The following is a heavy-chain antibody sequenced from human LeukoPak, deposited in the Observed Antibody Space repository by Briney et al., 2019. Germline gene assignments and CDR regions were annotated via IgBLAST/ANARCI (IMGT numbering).Heavy chain of an antibody. CDR1: GGSISSSNYY. CDR2: IYHSGST. J-gene: IGHJ3*02. V-gene: IGHV4-39*07. Sequence: PSETLSLTCTVSGGSISSSNYYWGWIRQPPGKGLEWIGSIYHSGSTYYNPSLKSRVTISVDRSKNQFSLKLSPVTAADTAVYYCARGVSFIYSEERRIAALLDAFDIWGRGTMVTVSS. D-gene: IGHD6-13*01. CDR3: ARGVSFIYSEERRIAALLDAFDI.